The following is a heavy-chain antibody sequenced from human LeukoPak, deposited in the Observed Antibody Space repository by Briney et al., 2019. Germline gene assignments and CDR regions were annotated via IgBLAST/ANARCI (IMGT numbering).Heavy chain of an antibody. CDR3: VRGVGVSRFNYFDP. CDR2: IWYDASDR. CDR1: GFTFSSFG. Sequence: GRSLTLSCAASGFTFSSFGMHWVRQAPGKGLEWVAVIWYDASDRYYADSVKGRFTISRDNSKNTLFLQMNSLRDDDTAVYYCVRGVGVSRFNYFDPWGQGTLVVVSS. J-gene: IGHJ5*02. D-gene: IGHD5-24*01. V-gene: IGHV3-33*01.